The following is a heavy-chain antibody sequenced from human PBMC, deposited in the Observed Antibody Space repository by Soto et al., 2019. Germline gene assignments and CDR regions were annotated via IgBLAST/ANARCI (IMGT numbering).Heavy chain of an antibody. CDR1: GFTFSSYA. D-gene: IGHD6-13*01. Sequence: QSGGSLRLSCAASGFTFSSYAMHWVRQAPGKGLEWVAVISYDGSNKYYADSVKGRFTISRDNSKNTLYLQMNSLRAEDTAVYYCARDGAAAWYEGANWFDPWGQGTLVTVSS. V-gene: IGHV3-30-3*01. CDR3: ARDGAAAWYEGANWFDP. J-gene: IGHJ5*02. CDR2: ISYDGSNK.